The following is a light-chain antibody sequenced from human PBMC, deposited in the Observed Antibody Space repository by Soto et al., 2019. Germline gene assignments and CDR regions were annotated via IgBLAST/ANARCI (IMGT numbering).Light chain of an antibody. CDR2: SAS. CDR3: KKYNSALT. J-gene: IGKJ5*01. V-gene: IGKV1-27*01. Sequence: DIQMTKSPSSLSASVGDRITITGRASQDISNYLACYEQKPGKVPKLLIYSASTLQSGVPSRFSGSGSGTDFTLTISSLQPEDVATYFCKKYNSALTFGQGTRLEIK. CDR1: QDISNY.